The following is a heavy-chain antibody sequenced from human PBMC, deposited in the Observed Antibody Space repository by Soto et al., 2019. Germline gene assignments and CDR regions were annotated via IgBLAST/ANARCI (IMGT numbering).Heavy chain of an antibody. CDR2: ISAYNGNT. CDR3: ARGIVGVFVPGQYFDY. D-gene: IGHD1-26*01. Sequence: QVQLVQSGAEVKKPGASVKVSCKASGYTFTSYGISWVRQAPGQGLEWMGWISAYNGNTNYAQKLQGRVTLTTDTSTSTADMKLRSLRSDDTAVYYCARGIVGVFVPGQYFDYWGQGTLVTVSS. CDR1: GYTFTSYG. V-gene: IGHV1-18*01. J-gene: IGHJ4*02.